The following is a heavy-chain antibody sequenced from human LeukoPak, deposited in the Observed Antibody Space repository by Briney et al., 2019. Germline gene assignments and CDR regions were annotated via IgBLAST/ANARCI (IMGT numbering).Heavy chain of an antibody. CDR1: GYTFTSYD. Sequence: ASVKVSCKASGYTFTSYDINWVRQATGQGLEWMGWMNPNSGNTGYAQKFQGRVTMTRNTSISTAYMELSSLRSEDTAVYYCARSVYDFWSGYYTGSYYYYGMDVWGQGTTVTVSS. J-gene: IGHJ6*02. D-gene: IGHD3-3*01. CDR2: MNPNSGNT. V-gene: IGHV1-8*01. CDR3: ARSVYDFWSGYYTGSYYYYGMDV.